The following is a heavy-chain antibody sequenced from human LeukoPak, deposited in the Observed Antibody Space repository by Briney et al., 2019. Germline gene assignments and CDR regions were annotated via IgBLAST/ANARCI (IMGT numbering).Heavy chain of an antibody. D-gene: IGHD6-13*01. CDR1: GYTFTSYY. J-gene: IGHJ6*02. CDR2: INPSGGST. CDR3: ARDKIAAADYFYYGMDV. V-gene: IGHV1-46*01. Sequence: ASVKVSCKASGYTFTSYYMHWVRQAPGQGLEWMGIINPSGGSTSYAQKFQGRVTMTRDTSTSTAYVELSSLRSEDTAVYYCARDKIAAADYFYYGMDVWGQGTTVTVSS.